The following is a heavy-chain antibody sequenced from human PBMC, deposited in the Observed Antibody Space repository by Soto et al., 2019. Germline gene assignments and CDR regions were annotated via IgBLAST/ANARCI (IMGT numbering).Heavy chain of an antibody. J-gene: IGHJ4*02. CDR1: GGSFSGYY. V-gene: IGHV4-34*01. CDR3: ARGPRRRGYYGDLSSPSGYFDY. Sequence: AETLSLTCAVYGGSFSGYYWSWIRQPPGKGLEWIGEINHSGSTNYNPSLKSRVTISVDTSKNQLSLKLSSVTAADTAVYYCARGPRRRGYYGDLSSPSGYFDYWGQGTLVTVSS. CDR2: INHSGST. D-gene: IGHD4-17*01.